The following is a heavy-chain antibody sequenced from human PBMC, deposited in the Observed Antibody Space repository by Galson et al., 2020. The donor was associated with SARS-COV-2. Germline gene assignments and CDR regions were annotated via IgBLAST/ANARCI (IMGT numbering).Heavy chain of an antibody. CDR3: ARDTAMGPPYGMDV. CDR2: IYYGGST. D-gene: IGHD5-18*01. J-gene: IGHJ6*02. CDR1: GGSISGSYY. V-gene: IGHV4-31*03. Sequence: SQTLSLTCTVSGGSISGSYYWTWIRQCPGKGLEWFGYIYYGGSTYYNPSLQSRITMSVDTSKNQFSLKLSSVTAADTAVYFCARDTAMGPPYGMDVWGQGTTVIFSS.